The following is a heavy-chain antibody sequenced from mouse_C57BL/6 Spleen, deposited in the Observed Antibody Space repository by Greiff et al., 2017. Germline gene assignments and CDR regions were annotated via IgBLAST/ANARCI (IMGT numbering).Heavy chain of an antibody. CDR1: GYTFTSYW. J-gene: IGHJ4*01. V-gene: IGHV1-52*01. CDR2: IDPSDSET. CDR3: GDEGSSSGDRAMDY. D-gene: IGHD3-2*02. Sequence: VQLQQPGAELVRPGSSVKLSCKASGYTFTSYWMHWVKQRPIQGLEWIGNIDPSDSETHYNQKFKDKATLTVDKSSSTAYMQLSSLTSEDSAVYYGGDEGSSSGDRAMDYWGQGTSVTVSS.